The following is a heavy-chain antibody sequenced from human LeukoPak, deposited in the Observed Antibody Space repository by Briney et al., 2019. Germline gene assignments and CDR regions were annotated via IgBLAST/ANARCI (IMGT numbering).Heavy chain of an antibody. D-gene: IGHD6-13*01. J-gene: IGHJ3*02. CDR1: GFTFSSNY. CDR3: ARVDSRDAFDI. V-gene: IGHV3-66*01. Sequence: GGSLRLSCAASGFTFSSNYMSWVRQAPGKGLEWVSVIYSGGDTFYADSVKGRFTISRDNSKNTLYLQMNSLRAEDTAVYYCARVDSRDAFDIWGQGTMVTVSP. CDR2: IYSGGDT.